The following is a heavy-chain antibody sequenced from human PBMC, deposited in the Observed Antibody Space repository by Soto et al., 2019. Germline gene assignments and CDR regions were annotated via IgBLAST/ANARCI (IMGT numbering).Heavy chain of an antibody. CDR3: ATMGTPATGLYYFDY. D-gene: IGHD1-7*01. V-gene: IGHV4-30-4*01. Sequence: QVQLQESGPGLVKPSQTLSLTCTVSGGSISSGNYYWSWIRQPPGKGLEWIGFISYSGSTYYNASLKSLFTTSVDTSKNQFSLNLSFVTAADTAVYYCATMGTPATGLYYFDYWGQGTLVTVSS. CDR2: ISYSGST. CDR1: GGSISSGNYY. J-gene: IGHJ4*02.